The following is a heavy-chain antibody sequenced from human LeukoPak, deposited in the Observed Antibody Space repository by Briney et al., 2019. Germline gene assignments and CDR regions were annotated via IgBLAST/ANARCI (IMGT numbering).Heavy chain of an antibody. CDR1: GGSISRYY. Sequence: SETLSLTCTVSGGSISRYYGSWIRQPAGKGLEWIGRIYTSGSTNYNPSLKSRVTISVDKSKNQFSLKLSSVTAADTAVYYCARDQMPIMITFGGVARDYYYMDVWGKGTTVTVSS. V-gene: IGHV4-4*07. CDR3: ARDQMPIMITFGGVARDYYYMDV. J-gene: IGHJ6*03. D-gene: IGHD3-16*01. CDR2: IYTSGST.